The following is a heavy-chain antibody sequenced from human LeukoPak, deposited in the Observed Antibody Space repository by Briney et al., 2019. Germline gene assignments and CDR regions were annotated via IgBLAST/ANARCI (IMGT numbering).Heavy chain of an antibody. V-gene: IGHV3-11*04. Sequence: GGSLRLSCAASGFTVSVIYMSWVRQAPGKGLEWLSYIGSSPTNIYYADSVRGRFTISRDNAKNSLYLQMNSLRAEDTAVYYCAMDYDTRLDYWGQGTLVTVSS. CDR1: GFTVSVIY. J-gene: IGHJ4*02. CDR3: AMDYDTRLDY. CDR2: IGSSPTNI. D-gene: IGHD3-9*01.